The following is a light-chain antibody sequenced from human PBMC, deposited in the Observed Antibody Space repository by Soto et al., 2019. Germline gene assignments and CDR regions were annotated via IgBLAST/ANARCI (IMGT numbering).Light chain of an antibody. CDR1: QSVPLNY. Sequence: EIVLTQSPGTLSLSPGERATLSCRASQSVPLNYVGWYQQKPGQTPQVLIYRGSNRTTDIPDRFSGSWSTTDLPLTISRLEDADSAEYYCQQYGSSPLTFGGGTKVEIK. CDR2: RGS. CDR3: QQYGSSPLT. J-gene: IGKJ4*01. V-gene: IGKV3-20*01.